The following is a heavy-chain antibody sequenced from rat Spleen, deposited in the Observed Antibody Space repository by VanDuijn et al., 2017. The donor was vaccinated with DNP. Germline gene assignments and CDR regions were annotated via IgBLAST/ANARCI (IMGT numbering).Heavy chain of an antibody. D-gene: IGHD1-11*01. CDR2: IGYAGGSA. Sequence: EVQLVESGGGLVQPGRSLKLSCAASGFTFSDYYMAWVRQAPTKGLEWVAYIGYAGGSAYYGDSVKGRFTISRDNAKSTLYLQMNSLRSEDMATYYCARDREDHNWFAYWGQGTLVTVSS. V-gene: IGHV5-22*01. CDR3: ARDREDHNWFAY. CDR1: GFTFSDYY. J-gene: IGHJ3*01.